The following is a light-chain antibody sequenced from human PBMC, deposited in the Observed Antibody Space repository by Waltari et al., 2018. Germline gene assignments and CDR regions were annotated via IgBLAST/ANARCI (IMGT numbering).Light chain of an antibody. CDR1: SSNIGSNY. CDR3: AAWDDSLSGPV. J-gene: IGLJ3*02. V-gene: IGLV1-47*01. CDR2: RNN. Sequence: QSVLTQPPSASGTPGQRVTISCSGSSSNIGSNYVYWYQQLPGTAPKLLIYRNNQPPSGVHDRFSGSKSGTSASLAISGLRSEDDADYYCAAWDDSLSGPVFGGGTKLTVL.